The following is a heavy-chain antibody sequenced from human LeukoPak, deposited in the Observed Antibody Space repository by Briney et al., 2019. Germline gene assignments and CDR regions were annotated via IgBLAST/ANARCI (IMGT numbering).Heavy chain of an antibody. Sequence: GGSLRLSCAASGFTFSSYGMHWVRQAPGKGLEWVAVIWYDGSNKYYADSVKGRFTISRDNSKNTLYLQMNSLRAEDTAVYYCASGYDFWSGHGRGDDYWGQGTLVTVSS. V-gene: IGHV3-33*01. CDR2: IWYDGSNK. CDR1: GFTFSSYG. CDR3: ASGYDFWSGHGRGDDY. J-gene: IGHJ4*02. D-gene: IGHD3-3*01.